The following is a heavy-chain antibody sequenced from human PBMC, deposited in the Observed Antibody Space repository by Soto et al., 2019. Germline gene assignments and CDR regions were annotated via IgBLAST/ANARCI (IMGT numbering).Heavy chain of an antibody. J-gene: IGHJ6*02. V-gene: IGHV3-48*03. D-gene: IGHD1-26*01. CDR2: ISSSGSTI. CDR3: XXSXXXYYVVAV. Sequence: EVQLVESGGGLVQPGGSLRLSCAASGFTFSSYEMNWVRQAPGXXLEWVSYISSSGSTIYYADSVKGRFTISRDNAKNSLYLQMNSLXAEDTXXYXXXXSXXXYYVVAVWGQGTTVTVSS. CDR1: GFTFSSYE.